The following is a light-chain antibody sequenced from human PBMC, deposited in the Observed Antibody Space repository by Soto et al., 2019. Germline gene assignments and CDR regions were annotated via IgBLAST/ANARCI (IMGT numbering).Light chain of an antibody. Sequence: QSALTQPPSVSEAPRQRVTISCSGSSSNIGNNAVNWYQQLPGKAPKLLIYYDDLLPSGVSDRFSGSKSGTSASLAISGLQSEDEADYYCAAWDDSLNGWVFGGGTKVTV. J-gene: IGLJ3*02. CDR3: AAWDDSLNGWV. CDR2: YDD. V-gene: IGLV1-36*01. CDR1: SSNIGNNA.